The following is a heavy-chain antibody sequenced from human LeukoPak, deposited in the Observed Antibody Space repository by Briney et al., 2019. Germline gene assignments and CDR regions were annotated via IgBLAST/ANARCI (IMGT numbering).Heavy chain of an antibody. CDR2: INPSGGST. CDR1: GYTFTSYY. D-gene: IGHD5-18*01. J-gene: IGHJ6*02. CDR3: ATRTRIQLWTPYYYYYGMDV. Sequence: ASVKVSCKASGYTFTSYYMHWVRQAPGQGLEWMGIINPSGGSTSYAQKFQGRVTMTRDTSTSTVYMELSSLRSEDTAVYYCATRTRIQLWTPYYYYYGMDVWGQGTTVTVSS. V-gene: IGHV1-46*03.